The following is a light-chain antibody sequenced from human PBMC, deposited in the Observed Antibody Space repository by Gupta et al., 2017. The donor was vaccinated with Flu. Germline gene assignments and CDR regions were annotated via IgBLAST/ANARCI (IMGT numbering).Light chain of an antibody. CDR1: RCNNNNY. V-gene: IGKV4-1*01. Sequence: RCNNNNYLAWYQQKRGQAPKMLIYGASSRETGVPDRFSGSGSGTDFTLTISRLEAEDVAVYYCQQYCSAPVTFGQGTKLEIK. CDR3: QQYCSAPVT. J-gene: IGKJ2*01. CDR2: GAS.